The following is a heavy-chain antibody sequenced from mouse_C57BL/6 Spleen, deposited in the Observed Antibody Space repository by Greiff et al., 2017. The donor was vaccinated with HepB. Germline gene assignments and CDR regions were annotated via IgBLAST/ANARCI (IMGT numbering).Heavy chain of an antibody. V-gene: IGHV5-4*01. CDR2: ISDGGSYT. Sequence: EVNVVESGGGLVKPGGSLKLSCAASGFTFSSYAMSWVRQTPEKRLEWVATISDGGSYTYYPDNVKGRFTISRDNAKNNLYLQMSHLKSEDTAMYYCAREDYSKGAWFAYWGQGTLVTVSA. J-gene: IGHJ3*01. D-gene: IGHD2-5*01. CDR3: AREDYSKGAWFAY. CDR1: GFTFSSYA.